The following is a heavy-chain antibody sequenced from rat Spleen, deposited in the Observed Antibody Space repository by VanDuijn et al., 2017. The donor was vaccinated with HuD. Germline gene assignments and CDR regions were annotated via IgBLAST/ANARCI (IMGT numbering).Heavy chain of an antibody. CDR3: ATDDYGGYGDFDY. D-gene: IGHD1-11*01. V-gene: IGHV5-19*01. Sequence: EVQLVESGGGLVQSGRSMKLSCAVSGLTFNNYGMHWIRQAPTKGLEWVASITNTGGSTYYPDSVKGRFTISRDNAKSTLYLQMDSLRSEDTATYYCATDDYGGYGDFDYWGQGVMVTVSS. J-gene: IGHJ2*01. CDR1: GLTFNNYG. CDR2: ITNTGGST.